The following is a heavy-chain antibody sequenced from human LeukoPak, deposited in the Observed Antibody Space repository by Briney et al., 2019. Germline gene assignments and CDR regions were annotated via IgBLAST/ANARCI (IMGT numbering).Heavy chain of an antibody. CDR1: GFTVSSNY. J-gene: IGHJ6*02. Sequence: PGGSLRLSCAASGFTVSSNYMSWVRQAPGKGLELVSVIYSGGSTYYADSVKGRFTISRDNSKNTLYLQMNSLRAEDTAVYYCARVAARPRYYYYYGMDVWGQGTTVTVSS. V-gene: IGHV3-53*01. CDR2: IYSGGST. CDR3: ARVAARPRYYYYYGMDV. D-gene: IGHD6-6*01.